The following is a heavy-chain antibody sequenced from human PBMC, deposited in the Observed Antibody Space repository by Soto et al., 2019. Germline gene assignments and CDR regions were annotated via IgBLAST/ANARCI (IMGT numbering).Heavy chain of an antibody. CDR3: TTEARFLEWLPNRLDY. J-gene: IGHJ4*02. D-gene: IGHD3-3*01. Sequence: GGSLRLSCAASGFTFSNAWMSWVRQAPGKGLEWVGRIKSKTDGGTTDYAAPVKGRFTISRDDSKNTLYLQMNSLKTEDTAVYYCTTEARFLEWLPNRLDYWGQGTLVTVSS. CDR2: IKSKTDGGTT. CDR1: GFTFSNAW. V-gene: IGHV3-15*01.